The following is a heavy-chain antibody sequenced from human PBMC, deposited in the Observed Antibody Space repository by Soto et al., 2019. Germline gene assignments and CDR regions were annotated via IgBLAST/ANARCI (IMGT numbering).Heavy chain of an antibody. CDR1: GYTFTSYA. J-gene: IGHJ4*02. Sequence: ASVPDSCKASGYTFTSYAMHLVRQAPGQRLEWMGWINAGNGNTKYSQKFQGRVTITRDTSASTVYMELSSLRSEDTAVYYCARDSSWYSSSGYWGQGTLVTVSS. D-gene: IGHD6-13*01. CDR2: INAGNGNT. CDR3: ARDSSWYSSSGY. V-gene: IGHV1-3*01.